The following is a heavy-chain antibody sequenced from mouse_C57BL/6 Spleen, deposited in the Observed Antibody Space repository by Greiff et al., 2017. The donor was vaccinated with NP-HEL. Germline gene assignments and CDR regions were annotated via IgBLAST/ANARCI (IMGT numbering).Heavy chain of an antibody. Sequence: QVQLQQPGAELVRPGTSVKLSCKASGYTFTSYWMHWVKQRPGQGLEWIGVIDPSDSYTNYNQKFKGKATLTVDTSSSTAYMQLSSLTSEDSAVYYCARGYYYGSSYAMDYWGQGTSVTVSS. CDR3: ARGYYYGSSYAMDY. CDR2: IDPSDSYT. CDR1: GYTFTSYW. V-gene: IGHV1-59*01. D-gene: IGHD1-1*01. J-gene: IGHJ4*01.